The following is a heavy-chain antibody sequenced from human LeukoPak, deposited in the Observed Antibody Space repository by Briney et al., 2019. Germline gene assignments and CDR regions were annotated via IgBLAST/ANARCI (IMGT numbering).Heavy chain of an antibody. CDR1: GGSISSYY. CDR3: ARAGRYDFWSGYYKDAFDI. V-gene: IGHV4-59*01. CDR2: IYYSGST. J-gene: IGHJ3*02. D-gene: IGHD3-3*01. Sequence: PSETLSLTCTVSGGSISSYYWSWIRQPPGKGLEWIGYIYYSGSTNYNPSLKSRVTISVGTSKNQFSLKLSSVTAADTAVYYCARAGRYDFWSGYYKDAFDIWGQGTMVTVSS.